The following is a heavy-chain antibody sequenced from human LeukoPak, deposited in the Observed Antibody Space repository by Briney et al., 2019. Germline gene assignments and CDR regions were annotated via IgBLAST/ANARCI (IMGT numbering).Heavy chain of an antibody. J-gene: IGHJ4*02. D-gene: IGHD5-18*01. CDR3: ATKSGYSYGSELDY. CDR1: GYTLTELS. Sequence: ASVKVSCKVSGYTLTELSMHWVRQAPGKGLEWMGGFDPEDGETIYAQKFQGRVTMTEDTSTDTAYMELSSLRSEDTAVYYCATKSGYSYGSELDYWGQGTLVTVSS. CDR2: FDPEDGET. V-gene: IGHV1-24*01.